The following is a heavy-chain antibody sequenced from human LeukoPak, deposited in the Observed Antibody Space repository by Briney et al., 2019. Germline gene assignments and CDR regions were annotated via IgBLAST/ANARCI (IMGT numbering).Heavy chain of an antibody. D-gene: IGHD2-15*01. J-gene: IGHJ3*02. CDR2: ISAYNGNT. CDR3: ARDHLSFAMTPNAFDI. V-gene: IGHV1-18*01. Sequence: GASVKVSCKASGYTFTSYGISWVRQAPGQGLEWMGWISAYNGNTNYAQKLQGRVTMTTDTSTSTAYMELRSLRSDDTAVYYCARDHLSFAMTPNAFDIWGQGTMVTVSS. CDR1: GYTFTSYG.